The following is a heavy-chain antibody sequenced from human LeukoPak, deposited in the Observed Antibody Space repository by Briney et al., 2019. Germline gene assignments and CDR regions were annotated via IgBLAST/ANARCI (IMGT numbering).Heavy chain of an antibody. J-gene: IGHJ4*02. Sequence: PGGSLRLSCVASGFAFSSYWMSWVRQAPGKGLEWVANIKQDGGEKCYVDSAKGRFTISRDNAKNSLFLQMNSLRVEDTAVYYCARLGGSYYTYWGQGTLVTVSS. CDR3: ARLGGSYYTY. D-gene: IGHD1-26*01. CDR2: IKQDGGEK. CDR1: GFAFSSYW. V-gene: IGHV3-7*01.